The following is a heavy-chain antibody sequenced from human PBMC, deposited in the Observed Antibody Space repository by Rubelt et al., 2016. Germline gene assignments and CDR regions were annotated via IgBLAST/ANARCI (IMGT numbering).Heavy chain of an antibody. J-gene: IGHJ4*02. Sequence: GAGLLKPSETLSLTCAVYGGSFSGYYWSWIRQPPGKGLEWIGEINRSGSTNYNPSLKSRVTISVDTSKNQFSLKLSSVTAADTAVYYCARSAWIPHYFDYWGQGTLVTVSS. CDR2: INRSGST. V-gene: IGHV4-34*01. CDR1: GGSFSGYY. D-gene: IGHD5-12*01. CDR3: ARSAWIPHYFDY.